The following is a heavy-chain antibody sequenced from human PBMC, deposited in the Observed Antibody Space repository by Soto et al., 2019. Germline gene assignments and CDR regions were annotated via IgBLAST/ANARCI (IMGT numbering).Heavy chain of an antibody. V-gene: IGHV4-4*02. D-gene: IGHD3-10*01. CDR2: IYHSGST. J-gene: IGHJ6*02. CDR3: ARVTGHYYYGMDV. CDR1: GGSISSSNW. Sequence: SETLSLTCAVSGGSISSSNWWSWVRQPPGKGLEWIGEIYHSGSTNYNPSLNSRVTISVGKSKNQFSLKLSSVTAADTAVYYCARVTGHYYYGMDVWGQGTTVTVSS.